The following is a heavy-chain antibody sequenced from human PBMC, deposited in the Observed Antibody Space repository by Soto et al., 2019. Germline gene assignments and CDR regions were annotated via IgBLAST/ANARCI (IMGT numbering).Heavy chain of an antibody. CDR2: ISYDGSNK. D-gene: IGHD6-19*01. J-gene: IGHJ4*02. CDR3: AKLAVAGTDVYYFDY. V-gene: IGHV3-30*18. CDR1: GFTFSSYG. Sequence: QVQLVESGGGVVQPGRSLRLSCAASGFTFSSYGMHWVRQAPGKGLEWVAVISYDGSNKYYADSVKGRFTISRDNSKNTLYLQMNSLRAEDTAVYYCAKLAVAGTDVYYFDYWGQGTLVTVSS.